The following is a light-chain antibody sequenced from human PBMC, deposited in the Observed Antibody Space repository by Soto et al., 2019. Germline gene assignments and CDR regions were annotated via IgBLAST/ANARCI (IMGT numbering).Light chain of an antibody. V-gene: IGKV1-27*01. CDR1: QGIGNS. CDR3: QKYDNAPSIT. CDR2: TAS. Sequence: DIQMTQSPPSLSASVGDRVTITCRASQGIGNSLAWYQHKPGKAPKLLIYTASNLQSGVPSRFSGSGYGTDFPLSISRLQPEDVATYYCQKYDNAPSITFGQGTRLEIK. J-gene: IGKJ5*01.